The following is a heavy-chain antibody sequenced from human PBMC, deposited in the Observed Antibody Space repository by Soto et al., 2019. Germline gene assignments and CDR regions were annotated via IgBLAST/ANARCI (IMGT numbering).Heavy chain of an antibody. J-gene: IGHJ4*02. CDR3: ARVGKYNWSLG. CDR1: GFTFSSHS. Sequence: EVQLVESGGGLVQPGGSLRLSCAASGFTFSSHSMHWVRQAPGKGLEWVSYISSRRSTINYADSVKGRFTISRDNAKNSLYLQMYSLRDEDTAVYYCARVGKYNWSLGWGQGTLVTVSS. CDR2: ISSRRSTI. D-gene: IGHD1-26*01. V-gene: IGHV3-48*02.